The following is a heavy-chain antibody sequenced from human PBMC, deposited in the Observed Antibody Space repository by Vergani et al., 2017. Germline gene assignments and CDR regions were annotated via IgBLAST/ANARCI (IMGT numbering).Heavy chain of an antibody. Sequence: QVQLQESGPGLVKPSETLSLTCTVSGGSISSYYWSWIRQPPGKGLEWIGYIYYSGSTNYNPSLKSRGTISVDTSKNQFSLKLSSVTAADTAVYYCARVGEGYSYEAYYFDYWGQGTLVTVSS. CDR1: GGSISSYY. CDR2: IYYSGST. V-gene: IGHV4-59*01. CDR3: ARVGEGYSYEAYYFDY. D-gene: IGHD5-18*01. J-gene: IGHJ4*02.